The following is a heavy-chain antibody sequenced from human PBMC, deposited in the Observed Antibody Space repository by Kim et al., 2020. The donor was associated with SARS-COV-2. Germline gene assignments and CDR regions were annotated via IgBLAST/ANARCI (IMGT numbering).Heavy chain of an antibody. Sequence: GGSLRLSCVGSGFAFSTSWMTWVRQVPGKGVEWVANIKEDGRDTYYVDSVKGRFTISRDNAKSSVYLQMNSLRAEDTAVYYCARDPYDSSGYGAFDYWG. D-gene: IGHD3-22*01. V-gene: IGHV3-7*01. CDR1: GFAFSTSW. CDR2: IKEDGRDT. CDR3: ARDPYDSSGYGAFDY. J-gene: IGHJ4*01.